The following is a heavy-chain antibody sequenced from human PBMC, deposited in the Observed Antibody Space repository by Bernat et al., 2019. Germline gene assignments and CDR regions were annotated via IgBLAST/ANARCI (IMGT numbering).Heavy chain of an antibody. V-gene: IGHV4-30-4*01. D-gene: IGHD4-17*01. CDR2: IYYSGRT. J-gene: IGHJ4*02. CDR3: ARVRDGDLNFDY. CDR1: GGSISSGDYH. Sequence: QVQLQESGPGLVKPSQTLSLTCTVSGGSISSGDYHWSWIRQPPGKGLEWIGYIYYSGRTYYNPSLKSRVTISVDTSKNQFSLKLSSVTAADTAVYYCARVRDGDLNFDYWGQGTLVTVSS.